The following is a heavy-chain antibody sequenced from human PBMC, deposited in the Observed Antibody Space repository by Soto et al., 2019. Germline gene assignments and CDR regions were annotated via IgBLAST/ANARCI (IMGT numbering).Heavy chain of an antibody. CDR1: GGTFSSYA. CDR2: IIPIFGTA. J-gene: IGHJ3*02. CDR3: ARERIKMIVVVNHDAFDI. D-gene: IGHD3-22*01. Sequence: SVKVSCKASGGTFSSYAISWVRQAPGQGLEWMGGIIPIFGTANYAQKFQGRVTITADESTSTAYMELSRLRSEDTAVDYCARERIKMIVVVNHDAFDIWGQGTMVTLSS. V-gene: IGHV1-69*13.